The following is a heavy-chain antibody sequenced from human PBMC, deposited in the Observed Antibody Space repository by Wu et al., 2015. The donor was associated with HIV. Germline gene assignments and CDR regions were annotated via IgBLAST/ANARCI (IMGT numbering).Heavy chain of an antibody. Sequence: QVQLVQSGAEVKKPGASVKVSCKASGYTFTGYYLHWVRQAPGQGLEWMGWISPNSAGTNYAQKFQGRVTMTRDMSINTAYMELSRLRSDDTAVYYCATNSGSIPDFDYWGQGTLVTVSS. CDR1: GYTFTGYY. CDR2: ISPNSAGT. V-gene: IGHV1-2*02. J-gene: IGHJ4*02. CDR3: ATNSGSIPDFDY. D-gene: IGHD3-22*01.